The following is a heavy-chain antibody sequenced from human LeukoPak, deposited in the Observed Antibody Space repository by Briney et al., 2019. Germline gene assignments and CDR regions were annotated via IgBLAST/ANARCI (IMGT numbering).Heavy chain of an antibody. Sequence: ASVKVSCKASGGTFSSYAISWVRQAPGQGLDWMGWISAYNGNTNYAQKLQGRVTMTTDTSTSTAYMELRSLRSDDTAVYYCARDGELLPPSYVDFWGQGTLVTVSS. D-gene: IGHD1-26*01. CDR3: ARDGELLPPSYVDF. J-gene: IGHJ4*02. CDR1: GGTFSSYA. V-gene: IGHV1-18*01. CDR2: ISAYNGNT.